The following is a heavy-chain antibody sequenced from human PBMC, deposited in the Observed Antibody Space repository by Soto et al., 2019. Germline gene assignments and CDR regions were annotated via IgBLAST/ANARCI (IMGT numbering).Heavy chain of an antibody. Sequence: VQLLESGGGLVQPGGSLRLSCAVSGFTFSTYAMNWVRQAPGKGLEWLSLISGSGSGTYYADSVKGRFTISRDNSENTLYLQMNSLGAEDTAVYYCAKDQGNTIVGASRGFAHWGHGTPVTVSS. J-gene: IGHJ4*01. CDR2: ISGSGSGT. CDR1: GFTFSTYA. D-gene: IGHD1-26*01. CDR3: AKDQGNTIVGASRGFAH. V-gene: IGHV3-23*01.